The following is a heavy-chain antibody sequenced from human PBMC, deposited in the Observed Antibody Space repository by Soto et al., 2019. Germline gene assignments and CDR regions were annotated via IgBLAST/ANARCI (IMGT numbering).Heavy chain of an antibody. Sequence: EVRLVESGGGLVQPGGSLRLSCAASGFTFSNSWMHWVRQPPGKGPVWVARINSDGTITNYADSVKGRFTISRDNAKDTLYLQMNSLGAEDTAVYYCTNWNYVDYWVQGTLVTVSS. J-gene: IGHJ4*02. CDR1: GFTFSNSW. V-gene: IGHV3-74*01. CDR2: INSDGTIT. CDR3: TNWNYVDY. D-gene: IGHD1-1*01.